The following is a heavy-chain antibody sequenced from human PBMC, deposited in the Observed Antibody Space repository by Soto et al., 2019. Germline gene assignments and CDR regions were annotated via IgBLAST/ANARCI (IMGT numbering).Heavy chain of an antibody. V-gene: IGHV5-51*01. D-gene: IGHD3-10*01. CDR1: GHSFTSYW. Sequence: GASLKISCKGSGHSFTSYWIGWVRQMPGKGLEWMGIIYPGDSDTRYSPSFQGQVTISADKSISTAYLQWSSLKASDTAMYYCAGGGVRGVITRTRDYYGMDVWGQGTTVTVSS. J-gene: IGHJ6*02. CDR2: IYPGDSDT. CDR3: AGGGVRGVITRTRDYYGMDV.